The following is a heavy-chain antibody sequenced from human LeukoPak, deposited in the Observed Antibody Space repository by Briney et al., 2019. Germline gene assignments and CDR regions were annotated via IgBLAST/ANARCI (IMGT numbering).Heavy chain of an antibody. CDR3: ARDIITMVRGVITNYYYGMDV. V-gene: IGHV1-69*13. D-gene: IGHD3-10*01. CDR2: IIPIFGTA. Sequence: SVKVSCKASGGTFSSYAISWVRQAPGQGLEWMGGIIPIFGTANYAQKFQGRVTITADESTSTAHMELSSLRSEDTAVYYCARDIITMVRGVITNYYYGMDVWGQGTTVTVSS. CDR1: GGTFSSYA. J-gene: IGHJ6*02.